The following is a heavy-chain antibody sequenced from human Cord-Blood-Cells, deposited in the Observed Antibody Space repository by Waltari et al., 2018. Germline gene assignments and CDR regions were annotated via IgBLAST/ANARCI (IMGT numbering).Heavy chain of an antibody. CDR2: IYYSGST. Sequence: QVQLQESGPGLVKPSQTLSLTSTVSGGSISSGGYYWSWIRKHPRKGLEWIGYIYYSGSTYYNPSLKSRVTISVDTSKNQFSLKLSSVTAADTAVYYCARTRYSSSYFDYWGQGTLVTVSS. CDR1: GGSISSGGYY. D-gene: IGHD6-6*01. CDR3: ARTRYSSSYFDY. J-gene: IGHJ4*02. V-gene: IGHV4-31*03.